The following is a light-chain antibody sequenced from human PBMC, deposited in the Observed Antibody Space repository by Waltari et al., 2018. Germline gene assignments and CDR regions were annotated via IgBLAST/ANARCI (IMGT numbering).Light chain of an antibody. J-gene: IGLJ3*02. Sequence: QSALTQPASVSGSPGQSITISCTGSSSDIGSYNYVSGYQQHPDKAPKLIIYDVSERPSGVSNRFSASKSGDTASLTISGLQAEDEADYYCSSYTSSNTWVFGGGTKVTVL. CDR3: SSYTSSNTWV. V-gene: IGLV2-14*01. CDR2: DVS. CDR1: SSDIGSYNY.